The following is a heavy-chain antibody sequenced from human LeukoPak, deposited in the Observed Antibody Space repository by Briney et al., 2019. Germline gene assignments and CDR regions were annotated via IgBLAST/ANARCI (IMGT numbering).Heavy chain of an antibody. D-gene: IGHD3-22*01. CDR1: GFTFSRYD. CDR2: ISFDGSNN. CDR3: ARDYDSSGYYFFDY. J-gene: IGHJ4*02. Sequence: HPGRSLRLSCAASGFTFSRYDLHWVRQAPGKGLEWVATISFDGSNNYYLDSVKGRFTISRDNAKNSLYLQMNSLRAEDTALYHCARDYDSSGYYFFDYWGQGTLVTVSS. V-gene: IGHV3-30-3*01.